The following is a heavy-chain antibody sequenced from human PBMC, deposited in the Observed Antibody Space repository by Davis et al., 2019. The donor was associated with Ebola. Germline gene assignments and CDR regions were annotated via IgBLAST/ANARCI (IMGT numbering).Heavy chain of an antibody. CDR1: GYTFTSYG. J-gene: IGHJ4*02. CDR2: INPHNGNT. V-gene: IGHV1-18*04. D-gene: IGHD1-1*01. Sequence: ASVKVSCKASGYTFTSYGITWVRQAPGQGLEWMGWINPHNGNTNYAQNVQGRVTMTTDTSTSTAYMEVGSLRSDDTAVYYYATVGLQLWGQGTLVTVSS. CDR3: ATVGLQL.